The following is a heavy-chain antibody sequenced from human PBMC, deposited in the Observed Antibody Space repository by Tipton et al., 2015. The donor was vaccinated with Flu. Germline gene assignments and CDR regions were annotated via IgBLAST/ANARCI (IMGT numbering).Heavy chain of an antibody. CDR2: INHSGST. Sequence: GLVKPSETLSLTCAVYGGSFSGYYWSWIRQPPGKGLEWIGEINHSGSTNYNPSLKSRVTISVDTSKNQFSLKLSSVTAADTAVYYCARRGGYFIPDDYWGQGTLVTVSS. CDR3: ARRGGYFIPDDY. CDR1: GGSFSGYY. V-gene: IGHV4-34*01. J-gene: IGHJ4*02. D-gene: IGHD3-22*01.